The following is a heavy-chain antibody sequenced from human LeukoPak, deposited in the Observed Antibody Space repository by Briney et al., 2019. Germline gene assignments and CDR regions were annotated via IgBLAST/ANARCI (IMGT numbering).Heavy chain of an antibody. V-gene: IGHV1-69*06. CDR2: IIPIFGTA. Sequence: ASVKVSCKASGGTFSSYAISWVRQAPGQGLEWMGGIIPIFGTANYAQKFQGRVTITADKSTSTAYMELSSLRSEDTAVYYCARQRGGSLSGRGYYFDYWGQGTLVTVSS. D-gene: IGHD1-26*01. CDR1: GGTFSSYA. J-gene: IGHJ4*02. CDR3: ARQRGGSLSGRGYYFDY.